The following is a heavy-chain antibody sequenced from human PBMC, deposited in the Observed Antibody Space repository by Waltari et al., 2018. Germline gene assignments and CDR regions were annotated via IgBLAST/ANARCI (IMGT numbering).Heavy chain of an antibody. V-gene: IGHV4-39*01. CDR1: GGSISSSSYY. CDR2: IYYSGST. J-gene: IGHJ4*02. Sequence: QLQLQESGPGLVKPSETLSLTCTVSGGSISSSSYYWGWIRQPPGKGLEWIGSIYYSGSTYYNPSLKSRVTISVDTSKNQFSLKLSSVTAADTAVYYCASPNAPYYFDYWGQGTLVIVSS. CDR3: ASPNAPYYFDY.